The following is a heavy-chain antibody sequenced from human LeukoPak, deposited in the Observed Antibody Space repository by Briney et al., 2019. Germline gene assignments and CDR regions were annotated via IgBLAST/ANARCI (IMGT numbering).Heavy chain of an antibody. CDR1: GGSISSYY. Sequence: PETLSLTCTVSGGSISSYYWSWIRQPPGKGLEWIGYIYTSGSTNYNPSLKSRVTISVDTSKNQFSLKLSSVTAADTAVYYCARSGYSYGYGYYFDYWGQGTLVTVSS. D-gene: IGHD5-18*01. J-gene: IGHJ4*02. CDR2: IYTSGST. CDR3: ARSGYSYGYGYYFDY. V-gene: IGHV4-4*09.